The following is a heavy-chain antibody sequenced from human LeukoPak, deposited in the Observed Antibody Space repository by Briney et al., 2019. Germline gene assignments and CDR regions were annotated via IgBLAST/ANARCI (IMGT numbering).Heavy chain of an antibody. CDR3: ATSRRREQLGPYFDY. V-gene: IGHV3-48*01. D-gene: IGHD7-27*01. CDR2: ISSRGSNI. Sequence: GGSLRLSCAASGFTFSSYSMDWVRQAPGKGLEWVASISSRGSNIYYADPVQGRFTISRDNAKNSLYLQMNSLRAQDTALYYCATSRRREQLGPYFDYWGQGPLVTVPS. CDR1: GFTFSSYS. J-gene: IGHJ4*02.